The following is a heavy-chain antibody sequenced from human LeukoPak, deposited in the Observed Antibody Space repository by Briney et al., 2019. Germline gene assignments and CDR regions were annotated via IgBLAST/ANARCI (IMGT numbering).Heavy chain of an antibody. Sequence: GGSPRLSCAASGFTFSSYWMHWVRQAPGKGLVWVSRINSDGSSTSYADSVKGRFTISRDNAKNTLYLQMNSLRAEDTAVYYCASRPAVAGIGGWGQGTLVTVSS. J-gene: IGHJ4*02. D-gene: IGHD6-19*01. V-gene: IGHV3-74*01. CDR3: ASRPAVAGIGG. CDR1: GFTFSSYW. CDR2: INSDGSST.